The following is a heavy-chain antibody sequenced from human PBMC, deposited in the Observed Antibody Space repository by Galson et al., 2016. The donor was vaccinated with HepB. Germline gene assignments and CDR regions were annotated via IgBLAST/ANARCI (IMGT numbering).Heavy chain of an antibody. CDR1: GFTFSSYS. Sequence: LRLSCAASGFTFSSYSMNWVRQAPGKGLEWVSFIHSSGNYIYYADSVKGRFTISRDNANSSLYLEMNNLRAEDTAVYYCARPRPPYYYYGMDVWGKGTTVTVSS. V-gene: IGHV3-21*01. CDR2: IHSSGNYI. J-gene: IGHJ6*04. CDR3: ARPRPPYYYYGMDV.